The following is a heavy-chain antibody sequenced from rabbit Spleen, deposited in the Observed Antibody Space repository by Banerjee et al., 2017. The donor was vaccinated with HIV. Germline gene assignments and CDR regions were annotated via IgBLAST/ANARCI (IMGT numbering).Heavy chain of an antibody. V-gene: IGHV1S45*01. CDR2: INAVTGKA. J-gene: IGHJ4*01. CDR3: ARDLVGVIGWNFNL. CDR1: GFSFSNKAV. Sequence: EQLKETGGGLVQPGGSLKLSCTASGFSFSNKAVMCWVRQAPGKGLEWIACINAVTGKAVYASWAKGRFTFSKTSSTTVTLQITSLTAADTATYFCARDLVGVIGWNFNLWGQGTLVTFS. D-gene: IGHD1-1*01.